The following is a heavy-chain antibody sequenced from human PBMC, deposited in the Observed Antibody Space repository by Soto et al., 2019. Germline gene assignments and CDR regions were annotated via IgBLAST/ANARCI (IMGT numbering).Heavy chain of an antibody. CDR3: ARLGGYCSSTSCYGYYGMDV. CDR1: GGSFSGYI. V-gene: IGHV4-34*01. J-gene: IGHJ6*02. D-gene: IGHD2-2*01. Sequence: SETLSLTCDVYGGSFSGYIWTWIRQTPGKGLQWIGQINHSGSANYNLSLKSRVTISVHTSKNHFSLKVTSVTAADTAIYYCARLGGYCSSTSCYGYYGMDVWGQGTTVTVSS. CDR2: INHSGSA.